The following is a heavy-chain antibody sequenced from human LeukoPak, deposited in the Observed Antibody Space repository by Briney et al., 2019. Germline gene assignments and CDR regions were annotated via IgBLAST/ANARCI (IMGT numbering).Heavy chain of an antibody. Sequence: SETLSLTCAVSCGSVSSSYWSWIRQPPGKGLEWIGYIHYSGSTDYNPSLKSRVTMSVDTSKNQFSLKMNSVTAADTAMYYCARVQWLPLDVFNFWGQGTMVTVSS. J-gene: IGHJ3*01. D-gene: IGHD6-19*01. V-gene: IGHV4-59*02. CDR1: CGSVSSSY. CDR2: IHYSGST. CDR3: ARVQWLPLDVFNF.